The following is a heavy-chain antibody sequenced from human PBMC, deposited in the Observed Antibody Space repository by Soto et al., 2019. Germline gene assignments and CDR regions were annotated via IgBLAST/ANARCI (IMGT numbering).Heavy chain of an antibody. Sequence: QVQLQESGPGLVKPSETLSLTCTVSGGSISSYYWSWIRQPPGKGLEWIGYIYYSGSTNYNPSLKSRVTISVDTSKNQFSLKLSSVTAADTAVYYCARMTGVVPAAIRLAPPLSGPGAWYYYYYMDVWGKGTTVTVSS. V-gene: IGHV4-59*08. CDR3: ARMTGVVPAAIRLAPPLSGPGAWYYYYYMDV. CDR2: IYYSGST. CDR1: GGSISSYY. J-gene: IGHJ6*03. D-gene: IGHD2-2*01.